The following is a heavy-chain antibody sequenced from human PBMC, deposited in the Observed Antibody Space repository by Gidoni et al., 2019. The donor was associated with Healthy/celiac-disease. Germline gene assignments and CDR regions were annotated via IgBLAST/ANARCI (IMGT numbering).Heavy chain of an antibody. V-gene: IGHV3-21*01. CDR3: ARDGRSGSFYYYYYGMDV. J-gene: IGHJ6*02. CDR1: GFTFRSYS. CDR2: ISSSSSYI. D-gene: IGHD1-26*01. Sequence: EVQLVESGGGLVKPGGSLRLSCAASGFTFRSYSMNWVRQAPGKGLEWVSSISSSSSYIYYADSVKGRFTISRDNAKNSLYLQMNSLRAEDTAVYYCARDGRSGSFYYYYYGMDVWGQGTTVTVSS.